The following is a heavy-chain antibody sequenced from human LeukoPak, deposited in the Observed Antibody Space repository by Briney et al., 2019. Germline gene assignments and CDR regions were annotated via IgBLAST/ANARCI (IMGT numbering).Heavy chain of an antibody. J-gene: IGHJ5*02. D-gene: IGHD2-2*01. Sequence: ASVKVSCKASGYTFTSYGISWVRQAPGQGLEWMARISAYNGNTNYAQKLQGRVSMTTDTSTSTAYMELRSLRSDDTAVYYCARASCSSTSCYEGNWFDPWGQGTLVTVSS. CDR2: ISAYNGNT. CDR1: GYTFTSYG. V-gene: IGHV1-18*04. CDR3: ARASCSSTSCYEGNWFDP.